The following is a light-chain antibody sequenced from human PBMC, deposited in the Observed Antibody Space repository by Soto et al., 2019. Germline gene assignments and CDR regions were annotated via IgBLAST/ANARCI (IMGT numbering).Light chain of an antibody. CDR1: SSNIGANS. V-gene: IGLV1-44*01. CDR2: SNN. CDR3: AAWDDTLDGFYV. J-gene: IGLJ7*01. Sequence: QSVLTQPPSASGAPGQTVTISCSGSSSNIGANSVNWYQQVPGKAPKFLISSNNQRPSGVPDRFSGSKSGTSASLAISGLQPEDEADYYCAAWDDTLDGFYVFGSGTQLTVL.